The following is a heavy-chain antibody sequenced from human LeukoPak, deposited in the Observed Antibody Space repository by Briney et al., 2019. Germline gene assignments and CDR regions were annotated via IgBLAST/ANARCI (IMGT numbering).Heavy chain of an antibody. CDR3: AISYDYVWGSYNFDY. V-gene: IGHV1-18*01. D-gene: IGHD3-16*01. Sequence: GASVKVSCKASGYTFTSYGISWVRQAPGQGLEWMGWISAYNGNTNYAQKLQGRVTMTTDTSTSTAYMELRSLRSDDTAVYYCAISYDYVWGSYNFDYWGQGTLVTVSS. CDR2: ISAYNGNT. J-gene: IGHJ4*02. CDR1: GYTFTSYG.